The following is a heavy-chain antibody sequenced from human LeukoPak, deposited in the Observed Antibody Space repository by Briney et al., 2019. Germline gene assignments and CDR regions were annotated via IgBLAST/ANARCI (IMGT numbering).Heavy chain of an antibody. CDR1: GVSFNVYA. D-gene: IGHD6-13*01. CDR2: ISWNRGGI. J-gene: IGHJ4*02. V-gene: IGHV3-9*01. Sequence: GGSLRLSCAASGVSFNVYAMHWVRQAPGKGLEWVSEISWNRGGIVYADSVKGRFTISRENAKNSLYLQTHSLRAEDPAVFYCSKNIGDYFSSSRGEFDYWGQGTLVTVSS. CDR3: SKNIGDYFSSSRGEFDY.